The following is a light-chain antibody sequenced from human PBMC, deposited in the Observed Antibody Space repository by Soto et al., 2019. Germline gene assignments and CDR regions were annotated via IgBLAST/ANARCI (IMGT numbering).Light chain of an antibody. CDR3: QSYDNSLSYV. CDR1: SSNIGAGYD. Sequence: QSVLAQPPSVSGAPGQRVTISCTGRSSNIGAGYDVHWYQQLPGMAPKLLIYYNTNGPSGVPDRFSGSKSGTSASLAITGLQAEDEADYYCQSYDNSLSYVFGTGTKVTVL. V-gene: IGLV1-40*01. CDR2: YNT. J-gene: IGLJ1*01.